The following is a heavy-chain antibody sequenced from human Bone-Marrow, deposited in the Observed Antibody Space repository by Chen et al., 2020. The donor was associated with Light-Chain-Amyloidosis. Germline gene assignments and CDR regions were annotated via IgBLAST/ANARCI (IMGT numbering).Heavy chain of an antibody. Sequence: EVQLEQSGPEVIKPGESLKISCKGSGYTFPNYWIGWVRQMPVKGLEWMGVIYPDDSDARYSPSFEGQVTISADKSITTAYLQWRSLKASDTAMYYCARRRDGYNFDYWGQGTLVTVSS. CDR1: GYTFPNYW. D-gene: IGHD5-12*01. J-gene: IGHJ4*02. V-gene: IGHV5-51*01. CDR3: ARRRDGYNFDY. CDR2: IYPDDSDA.